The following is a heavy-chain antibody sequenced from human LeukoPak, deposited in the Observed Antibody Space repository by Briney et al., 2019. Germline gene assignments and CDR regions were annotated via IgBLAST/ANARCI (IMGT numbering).Heavy chain of an antibody. Sequence: GGSLRLSCAASGFTFSSYSMNWVRQAPGKGLEWVSYISSSSSTIYYADSVKGRFTISRDNAKNSLYLQMNSLRAEDTAVYYCAKDEDGGSYYYYYMDVWGKGTTVTVSS. CDR2: ISSSSSTI. J-gene: IGHJ6*03. D-gene: IGHD4-23*01. CDR1: GFTFSSYS. CDR3: AKDEDGGSYYYYYMDV. V-gene: IGHV3-48*01.